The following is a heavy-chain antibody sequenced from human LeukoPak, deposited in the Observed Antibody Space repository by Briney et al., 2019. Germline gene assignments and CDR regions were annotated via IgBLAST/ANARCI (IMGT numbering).Heavy chain of an antibody. J-gene: IGHJ5*02. D-gene: IGHD6-13*01. CDR3: ARQMQLVLLYWFDP. Sequence: SETLSLTCTVSRGSISGYSWSWIRQSPGGGLEWIGYIYYSGDTAYNPSLRSRVTLSVDTSKNQFSLQLRSVTAADTAVYYCARQMQLVLLYWFDPWGQGTLVTVSS. CDR1: RGSISGYS. V-gene: IGHV4-59*08. CDR2: IYYSGDT.